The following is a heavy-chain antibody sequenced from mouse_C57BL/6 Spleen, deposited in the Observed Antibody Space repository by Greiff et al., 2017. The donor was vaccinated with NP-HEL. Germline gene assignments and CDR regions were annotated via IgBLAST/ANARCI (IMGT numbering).Heavy chain of an antibody. D-gene: IGHD1-1*01. CDR3: ARDGPYYYGSSPRWYFDV. CDR2: IDPSDSYT. CDR1: GYTFTSYW. V-gene: IGHV1-69*01. Sequence: QVQLQQPGAELVMPGASVKLSCKASGYTFTSYWMHWVKQRPGQGLEWIGEIDPSDSYTNYNQKFKDKATLTVDKSSSTAYMQLSSLTSEDSAVYYCARDGPYYYGSSPRWYFDVWGTGTTVTVSS. J-gene: IGHJ1*03.